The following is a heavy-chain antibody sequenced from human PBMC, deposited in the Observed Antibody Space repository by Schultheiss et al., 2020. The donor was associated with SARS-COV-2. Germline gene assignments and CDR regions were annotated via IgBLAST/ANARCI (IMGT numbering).Heavy chain of an antibody. V-gene: IGHV1-2*02. D-gene: IGHD6-13*01. J-gene: IGHJ4*02. CDR3: ARGEFSSRWFSLAF. Sequence: GESLKISCKASGGTFSSYAISWVRQAPGQGLEWMGWINPGSGRTMYAQRFLGRVTMTRDTSISTAYVDLRGLTSDDTAVYYCARGEFSSRWFSLAFWGQGTLVTVSS. CDR1: GGTFSSYA. CDR2: INPGSGRT.